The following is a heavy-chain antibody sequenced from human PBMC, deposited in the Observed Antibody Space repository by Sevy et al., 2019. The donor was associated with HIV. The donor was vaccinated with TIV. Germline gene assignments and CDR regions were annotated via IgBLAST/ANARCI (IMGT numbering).Heavy chain of an antibody. D-gene: IGHD2-2*01. J-gene: IGHJ4*02. V-gene: IGHV1-24*01. Sequence: ASVKVSCKVSGYTLSELSMHWVRQAPGKGFEWMGGFDEDGETLYAQKFQGRVTMTEDTSTDTAYMELSSLRSEDTAVYYCATDIVVGRDYWGQGTLVTVSS. CDR2: FDEDGET. CDR1: GYTLSELS. CDR3: ATDIVVGRDY.